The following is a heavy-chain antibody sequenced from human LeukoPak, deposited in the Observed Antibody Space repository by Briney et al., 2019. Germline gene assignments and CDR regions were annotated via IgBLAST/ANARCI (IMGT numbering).Heavy chain of an antibody. Sequence: SVKVSCKASGGTFSSYAISWVRQAPGQGLEGMGRIIPIFGTANYAQKFQGRVTITTDESTSTAYMELSSLRSGDTAVYYCARVSTVTTFEYFQHWGQGTLVTVSS. CDR2: IIPIFGTA. J-gene: IGHJ1*01. V-gene: IGHV1-69*05. CDR3: ARVSTVTTFEYFQH. D-gene: IGHD4-17*01. CDR1: GGTFSSYA.